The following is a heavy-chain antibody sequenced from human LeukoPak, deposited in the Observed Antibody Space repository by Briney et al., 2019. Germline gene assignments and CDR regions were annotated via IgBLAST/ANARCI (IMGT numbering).Heavy chain of an antibody. CDR2: IKQDGSDK. V-gene: IGHV3-7*05. Sequence: GGSLRLSCAASGFTFSIFWMSWVRRSPGKGVVWVALIKQDGSDKIYVDSVKGRFTISRDNPEHSLYLLLDSLRADDSAMYHCAKFSRSSEVSWGESTLVTVSS. CDR3: AKFSRSSEVS. D-gene: IGHD2-15*01. CDR1: GFTFSIFW. J-gene: IGHJ1*01.